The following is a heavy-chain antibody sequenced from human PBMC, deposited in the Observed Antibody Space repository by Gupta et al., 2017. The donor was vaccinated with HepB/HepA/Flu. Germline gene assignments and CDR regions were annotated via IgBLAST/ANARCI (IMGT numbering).Heavy chain of an antibody. CDR1: GFTFDDSA. D-gene: IGHD4-23*01. Sequence: EVQLVESGGGLAQPGRSLRLSCAASGFTFDDSAMHWVRQVPGKGLEWLAGISWNSVCIDYEDSVKGRFTISRDNAKKSLYLQMNSLRTEDTAFYYCAKADGGSLRLYAFDVWGQGTMVTVSS. CDR2: ISWNSVCI. J-gene: IGHJ3*01. V-gene: IGHV3-9*01. CDR3: AKADGGSLRLYAFDV.